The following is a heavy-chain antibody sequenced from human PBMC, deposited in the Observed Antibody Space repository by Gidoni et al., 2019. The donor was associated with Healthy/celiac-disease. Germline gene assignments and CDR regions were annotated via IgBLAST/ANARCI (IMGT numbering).Heavy chain of an antibody. Sequence: EVQLVESGGGLVQPGGSLRLSCAASGFTFSSYSMNWVRQAPGKGLEWVSYISSSSSTIYYADSVKGRFTISRDNAKNSLYLQMNSLRDEDTAVYYCARGAITMVRGAYYFDYWGQGTLVTVSS. CDR3: ARGAITMVRGAYYFDY. J-gene: IGHJ4*02. CDR1: GFTFSSYS. D-gene: IGHD3-10*01. CDR2: ISSSSSTI. V-gene: IGHV3-48*02.